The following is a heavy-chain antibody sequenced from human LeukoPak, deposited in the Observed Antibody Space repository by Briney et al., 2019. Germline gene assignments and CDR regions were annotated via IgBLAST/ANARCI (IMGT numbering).Heavy chain of an antibody. V-gene: IGHV4-34*01. CDR3: ARGPLMITFGGVIVTPRDWFDP. Sequence: TPSLTRAVYLGTPTGYNSSGIGYPPRKGLEWIGEINQSGSTTHTPSLKSRVPISVDTSKHQFSLKLSSVTAADTAVYYCARGPLMITFGGVIVTPRDWFDPWGQGTLVTVSS. CDR2: INQSGST. J-gene: IGHJ5*02. D-gene: IGHD3-16*02. CDR1: LGTPTGYN.